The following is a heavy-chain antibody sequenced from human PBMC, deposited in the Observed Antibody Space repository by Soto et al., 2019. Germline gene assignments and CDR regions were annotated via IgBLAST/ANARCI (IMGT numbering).Heavy chain of an antibody. CDR2: ISSSSGYI. Sequence: PGGSLRLSCAASGFTFSSYSMNWVRQAPGKGLEWVSAISSSSGYIYYADSVKGRFTISRDNSKNTLYLQMNSLRAEDTAVYYCAKDYRTLIRLGILDYWGQGTLVTVSS. J-gene: IGHJ4*02. CDR3: AKDYRTLIRLGILDY. CDR1: GFTFSSYS. D-gene: IGHD3-16*01. V-gene: IGHV3-21*04.